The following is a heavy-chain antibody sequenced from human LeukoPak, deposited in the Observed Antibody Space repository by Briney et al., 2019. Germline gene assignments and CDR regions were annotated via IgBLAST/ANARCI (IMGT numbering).Heavy chain of an antibody. D-gene: IGHD3-22*01. CDR3: ARLAEYDSSGYFDY. J-gene: IGHJ4*02. Sequence: PGGSLRLSCAASGFIFSSYWMIWVRQAPGKGLEWVANIRQDGSEKYYVASVRGRFTISRDNAKNSLYLQMNSLRGEDTAVYYCARLAEYDSSGYFDYWGQGTLVTVSS. CDR2: IRQDGSEK. V-gene: IGHV3-7*01. CDR1: GFIFSSYW.